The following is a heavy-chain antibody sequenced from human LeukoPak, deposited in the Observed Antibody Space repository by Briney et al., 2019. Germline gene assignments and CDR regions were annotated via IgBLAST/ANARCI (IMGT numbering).Heavy chain of an antibody. CDR1: GFIFSSYN. Sequence: GGSLRLSCAASGFIFSSYNMNWVRQAPGKGLEWVPSISNGGGYIYYEDSVKGRFTISRDNAKNSLYLQMNGLRAEDTAVYYCANYGMATIDPDYWGQGTLVTVSS. V-gene: IGHV3-21*04. CDR2: ISNGGGYI. J-gene: IGHJ4*02. D-gene: IGHD5-24*01. CDR3: ANYGMATIDPDY.